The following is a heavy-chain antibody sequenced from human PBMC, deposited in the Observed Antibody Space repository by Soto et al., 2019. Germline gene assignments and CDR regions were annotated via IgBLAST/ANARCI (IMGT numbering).Heavy chain of an antibody. CDR3: ARGIVVVTALDY. J-gene: IGHJ4*02. Sequence: SVKVSCKASGYTFTSYAMHWVRQAPGQRLEWMGWINAGNGNTKYSQKFQGRVTITRDTSASTAYMELSSLRSEDTAVYYCARGIVVVTALDYWGQGTLVTVSS. CDR2: INAGNGNT. CDR1: GYTFTSYA. D-gene: IGHD2-21*02. V-gene: IGHV1-3*01.